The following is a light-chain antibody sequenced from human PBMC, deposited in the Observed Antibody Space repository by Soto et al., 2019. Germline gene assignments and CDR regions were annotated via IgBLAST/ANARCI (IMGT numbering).Light chain of an antibody. CDR3: QQYNSYSPT. CDR1: QSISSW. Sequence: IQMTPSSSTLSASVGDRGTITFPASQSISSWLAWYQQKPGKAPKLLIYDASSLESGVPSRFSGSGSGTEFTLTISSLQPDDFATYYCQQYNSYSPTFGQGTKVDI. J-gene: IGKJ1*01. V-gene: IGKV1-5*01. CDR2: DAS.